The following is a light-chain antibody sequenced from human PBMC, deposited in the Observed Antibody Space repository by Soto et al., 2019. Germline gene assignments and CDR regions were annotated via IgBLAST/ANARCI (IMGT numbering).Light chain of an antibody. J-gene: IGLJ1*01. V-gene: IGLV2-14*03. Sequence: QSALAQPASVSGSPGQSITISCTGSSSDIGDYNFVSWYQKHPGKAPKLLIFGVTNRPSGISDRFSGSKSGATASLTISGLQAEDEADYYCSSYTSTNSLVFGTGTKVTVL. CDR1: SSDIGDYNF. CDR3: SSYTSTNSLV. CDR2: GVT.